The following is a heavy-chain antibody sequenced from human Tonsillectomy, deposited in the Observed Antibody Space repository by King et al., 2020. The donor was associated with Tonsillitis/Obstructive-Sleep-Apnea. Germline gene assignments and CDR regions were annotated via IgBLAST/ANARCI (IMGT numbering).Heavy chain of an antibody. CDR3: ARDIWYCRCGGVCSLHYAFDL. J-gene: IGHJ3*01. Sequence: VQLVESGGGVVQPGRSLRLSCAASGLTFRNYGIHWVRRAPGKGLEWVAVISFDGNNKDYAGSVKGRFAISRDNYENTVYLQMNSLRAEDTAQYYCARDIWYCRCGGVCSLHYAFDLWGQGTMVTVSS. CDR1: GLTFRNYG. D-gene: IGHD2-21*02. V-gene: IGHV3-30*09. CDR2: ISFDGNNK.